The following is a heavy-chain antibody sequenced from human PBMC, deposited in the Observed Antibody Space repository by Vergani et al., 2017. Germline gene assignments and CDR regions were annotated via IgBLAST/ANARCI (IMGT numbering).Heavy chain of an antibody. CDR1: GFTFSSYG. D-gene: IGHD6-19*01. V-gene: IGHV3-30*02. J-gene: IGHJ4*02. CDR3: AKDQSGWLAHFDY. CDR2: IRYDGSNK. Sequence: QVQLVESGGGVVQPGGSLRLSCAASGFTFSSYGMHWVRQAPGKGLEWVAFIRYDGSNKYYADSVKGRFTISRDNSKNTLYLQMNSLRAEDTAVYYCAKDQSGWLAHFDYWGQGTLVTVSS.